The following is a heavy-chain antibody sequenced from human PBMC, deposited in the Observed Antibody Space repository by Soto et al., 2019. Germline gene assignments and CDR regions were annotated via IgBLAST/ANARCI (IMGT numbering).Heavy chain of an antibody. V-gene: IGHV4-38-2*02. CDR2: IYYTGST. D-gene: IGHD3-3*01. CDR3: AREYYDFWSGEYHNGMDV. Sequence: SETLSLTCGVSGYSISSGYFWVWIRQPPGKGLEWMGSIYYTGSTYYNPSLLTRITISVDTSKNQFSLKLSSVTAADTALYYCAREYYDFWSGEYHNGMDVWGPGTTVTVS. CDR1: GYSISSGYF. J-gene: IGHJ6*02.